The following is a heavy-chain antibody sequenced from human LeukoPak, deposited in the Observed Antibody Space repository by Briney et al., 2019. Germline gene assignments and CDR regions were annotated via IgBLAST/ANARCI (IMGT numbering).Heavy chain of an antibody. J-gene: IGHJ4*02. CDR3: AKRHGYSSGWFYFDC. Sequence: PGGSLRLSCAASGFNFSTYAMSWVRQAPGKGLEWVSAISGSGGSTYYADSVKGRFTVSRDNSKNTLYLQMNSLRAEDTAVYYCAKRHGYSSGWFYFDCWGQGTLVTVSS. V-gene: IGHV3-23*01. D-gene: IGHD6-19*01. CDR2: ISGSGGST. CDR1: GFNFSTYA.